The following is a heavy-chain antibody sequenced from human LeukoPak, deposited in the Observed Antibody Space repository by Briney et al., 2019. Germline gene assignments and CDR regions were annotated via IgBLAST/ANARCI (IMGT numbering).Heavy chain of an antibody. CDR1: GFTFSSYA. CDR2: ISGSGGST. J-gene: IGHJ4*02. Sequence: GGSLRLSCAASGFTFSSYAMSWVHQAPGKGLEWVSAISGSGGSTYYADSVKGRFAISRDNSKNTLYLQMNSLRAEDTAVYYCAKGRAEAAAGTLYYFDYWGQGTLVTVSS. CDR3: AKGRAEAAAGTLYYFDY. V-gene: IGHV3-23*01. D-gene: IGHD6-13*01.